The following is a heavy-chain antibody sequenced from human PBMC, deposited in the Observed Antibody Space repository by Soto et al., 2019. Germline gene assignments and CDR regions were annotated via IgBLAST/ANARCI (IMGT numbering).Heavy chain of an antibody. V-gene: IGHV4-4*07. D-gene: IGHD1-7*01. CDR3: GRESGETWDYEAS. CDR1: GGSISSYR. J-gene: IGHJ5*02. Sequence: SETLSLTCTVSGGSISSYRWSWIRQPAGKGLEWIGRLNNYGNTYYNPSLKSRVTVSVDTSRNQFFLTLRSVTAADSAVYHCGRESGETWDYEASWGQGTPVTVSS. CDR2: LNNYGNT.